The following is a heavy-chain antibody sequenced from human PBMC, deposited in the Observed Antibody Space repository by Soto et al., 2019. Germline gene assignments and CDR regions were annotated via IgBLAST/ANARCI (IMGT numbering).Heavy chain of an antibody. J-gene: IGHJ4*02. CDR3: ASNYYESSGPRYA. CDR2: IWYDGSKK. CDR1: GFTFSSYG. V-gene: IGHV3-33*01. D-gene: IGHD3-22*01. Sequence: QVQLVESGGGVVQPGRSLRLSCAASGFTFSSYGMHWVRQAPGKGLEWVGVIWYDGSKKYYADSVKGRFTISRDNSKNTLYLQMNSLRAEDTAVYYCASNYYESSGPRYAWGQGTLVTVSS.